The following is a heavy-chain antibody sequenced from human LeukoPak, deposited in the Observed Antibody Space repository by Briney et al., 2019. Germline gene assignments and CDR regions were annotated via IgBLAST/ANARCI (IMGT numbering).Heavy chain of an antibody. D-gene: IGHD4-17*01. CDR3: ARTTSLTASGYDC. CDR1: GYTFTTNH. Sequence: ASVKVSCKTSGYTFTTNHINWVRQASGQGLEWLGWMNPYSGDRGYAQRFQGRLSITSDTSISTAYMELGSLKSDDTAVYFCARTTSLTASGYDCWGQGTLVTVSS. CDR2: MNPYSGDR. V-gene: IGHV1-8*03. J-gene: IGHJ4*02.